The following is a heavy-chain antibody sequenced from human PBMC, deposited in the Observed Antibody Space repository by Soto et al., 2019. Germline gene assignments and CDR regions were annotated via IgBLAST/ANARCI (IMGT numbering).Heavy chain of an antibody. V-gene: IGHV1-2*04. D-gene: IGHD3-16*01. CDR3: ARGRGWGSMIVAMDV. Sequence: ASVKVSCKASGYTFTGYYMHWVRQAPGQGLGWMGWINPNSGGTNYAQKFQGWVTMTRDTSISTAYMELSRLRSDDTAVYYCARGRGWGSMIVAMDVWGQGTTVTVSS. J-gene: IGHJ6*02. CDR2: INPNSGGT. CDR1: GYTFTGYY.